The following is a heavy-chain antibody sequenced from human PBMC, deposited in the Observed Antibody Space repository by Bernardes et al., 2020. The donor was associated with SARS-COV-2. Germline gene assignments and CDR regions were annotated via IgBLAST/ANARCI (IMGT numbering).Heavy chain of an antibody. CDR2: ISSSSYI. CDR1: GFTFSSYS. D-gene: IGHD2-2*01. V-gene: IGHV3-21*01. Sequence: GGSLRLSCAASGFTFSSYSMNWVRQAPGKGLEWVSSISSSSYIYYADSVKGRFTISRDNAKNSLYLQMNSLRAEDTAVYYCARRWGYCSSTSCSTDAFDIWGQGTMVTVSS. J-gene: IGHJ3*02. CDR3: ARRWGYCSSTSCSTDAFDI.